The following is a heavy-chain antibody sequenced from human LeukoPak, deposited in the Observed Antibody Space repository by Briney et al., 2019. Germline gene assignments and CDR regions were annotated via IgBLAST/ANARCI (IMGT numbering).Heavy chain of an antibody. V-gene: IGHV1-8*01. CDR3: AIFQERDSLGYCSNDVCQVLGGY. CDR2: MNPNSGNT. CDR1: GYTFTSYD. Sequence: ASVKVSCKASGYTFTSYDINWVRQATGQGLEWMGWMNPNSGNTGYAQKFQGRVTITRNTSISTAYMELSSLSSEDTAVYYCAIFQERDSLGYCSNDVCQVLGGYWGQGTLVTVSS. J-gene: IGHJ4*02. D-gene: IGHD2-8*01.